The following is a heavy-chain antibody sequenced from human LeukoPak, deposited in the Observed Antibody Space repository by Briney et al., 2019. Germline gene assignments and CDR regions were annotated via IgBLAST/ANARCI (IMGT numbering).Heavy chain of an antibody. CDR3: ATVGPRMVREARWFDP. D-gene: IGHD3-10*01. J-gene: IGHJ5*02. Sequence: ASVKVSCKVSGYTLTELSMHWVRQAPGKGLEWMGGFDPEDGETIYAQKLQGRVTMTEDTSTDTAYMELSSLRSEDTAVYYCATVGPRMVREARWFDPWGQGTLVTVSS. CDR2: FDPEDGET. V-gene: IGHV1-24*01. CDR1: GYTLTELS.